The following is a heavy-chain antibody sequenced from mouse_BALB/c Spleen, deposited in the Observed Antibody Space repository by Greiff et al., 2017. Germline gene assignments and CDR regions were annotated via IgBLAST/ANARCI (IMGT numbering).Heavy chain of an antibody. J-gene: IGHJ4*01. D-gene: IGHD4-1*01. Sequence: ESGPGLVKPSQSLSLTCSVTGYSITSGYYWNWIRQFPGNKLEWMGYISYDGSNNYNPSLKNRISITRDTSKNQFFLKLNSVTTEDTATYYCASQNWAYAMDYWGQGTSVTVSS. CDR3: ASQNWAYAMDY. CDR1: GYSITSGYY. CDR2: ISYDGSN. V-gene: IGHV3-6*02.